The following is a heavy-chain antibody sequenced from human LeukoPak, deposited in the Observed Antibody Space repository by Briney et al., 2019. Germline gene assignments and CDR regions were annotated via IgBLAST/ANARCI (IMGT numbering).Heavy chain of an antibody. J-gene: IGHJ6*03. CDR2: INSDGSST. V-gene: IGHV3-74*01. CDR1: GFTFSSYW. Sequence: GGSLRLSCAASGFTFSSYWMHWVRQAPGKGLVWVSRINSDGSSTSYADSVKGRFTISRDNAKNTLYLQMNSLRAEGTAVYYCARVDTAMVFYYYYYMDVWGKGTRSPSP. CDR3: ARVDTAMVFYYYYYMDV. D-gene: IGHD5-18*01.